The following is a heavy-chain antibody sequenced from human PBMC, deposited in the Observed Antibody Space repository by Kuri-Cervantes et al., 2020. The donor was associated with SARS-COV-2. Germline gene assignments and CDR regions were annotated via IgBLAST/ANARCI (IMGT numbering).Heavy chain of an antibody. Sequence: VKVSCKASGYTFTSYGISWVRQAPGQGLEWMGWISAYNGNTNYAQKLQGRVTMTTGTSTSTAYMELRSLRSDDTAVYYCARVAKYGSGSYYLPDYWGQGTLVTVSS. V-gene: IGHV1-18*01. D-gene: IGHD3-10*01. CDR1: GYTFTSYG. CDR2: ISAYNGNT. CDR3: ARVAKYGSGSYYLPDY. J-gene: IGHJ4*02.